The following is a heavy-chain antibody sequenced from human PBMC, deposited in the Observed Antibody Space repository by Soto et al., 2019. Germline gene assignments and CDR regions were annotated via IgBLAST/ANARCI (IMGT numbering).Heavy chain of an antibody. D-gene: IGHD2-2*01. V-gene: IGHV3-21*06. CDR1: GFTFSDEN. CDR2: ISGGGSYI. CDR3: ARDSDCHSTSCFFPPHV. Sequence: GGSLRLSCSASGFTFSDENMSWVRQVPGKGLEWVSGISGGGSYIFYADSVQGRFSISRDNPKNSLFLEMNSLRVEDTAVYYCARDSDCHSTSCFFPPHVWGQGPTVTVSS. J-gene: IGHJ6*02.